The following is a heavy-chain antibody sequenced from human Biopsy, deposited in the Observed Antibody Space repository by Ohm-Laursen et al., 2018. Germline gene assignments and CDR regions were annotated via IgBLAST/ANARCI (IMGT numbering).Heavy chain of an antibody. V-gene: IGHV4-39*01. D-gene: IGHD2-21*02. CDR1: GDSVTSDNYF. CDR2: KHYRGGS. CDR3: ARHVVLTKPRRAFDI. Sequence: SQTLSLTCTVSGDSVTSDNYFWAWIRQPPGKGLEWIGSKHYRGGSYSNPSLRGRVAMSVDTAKNQISLTLASVTAADTAVYFCARHVVLTKPRRAFDIWGQGTVVTVSS. J-gene: IGHJ3*02.